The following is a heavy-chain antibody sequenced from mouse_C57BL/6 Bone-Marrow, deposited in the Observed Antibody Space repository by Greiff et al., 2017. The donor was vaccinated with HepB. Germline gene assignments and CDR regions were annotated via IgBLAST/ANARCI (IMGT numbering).Heavy chain of an antibody. V-gene: IGHV1-63*01. CDR2: IYPGGGYT. CDR1: GYTFTNYW. Sequence: VQLQQSGAELVRPGTSVKMSCKASGYTFTNYWIGWAKQRPGHGLEWIGDIYPGGGYTNYNEKFKGKATLTADKSSSTAYMQCSSLTSEDSAIYDCARLDYQRLNAVDCWGQGTSVTVSS. J-gene: IGHJ4*01. CDR3: ARLDYQRLNAVDC. D-gene: IGHD5-5*01.